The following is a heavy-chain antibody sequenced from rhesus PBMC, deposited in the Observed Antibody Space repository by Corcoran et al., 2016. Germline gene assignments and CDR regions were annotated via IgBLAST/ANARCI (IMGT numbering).Heavy chain of an antibody. V-gene: IGHV4-127*01. J-gene: IGHJ4*01. Sequence: QVPLQESCPGLVKPSETLSLPCAASGYSISSGYGWGWIRQPPGTGLEWIGQIYGGSGSTYYNPSLKSRVTVSKDTSKNQFSLKLSSVTAADTAVYYCARDRGYSSSYYFDYWGQGVLVTVSS. CDR3: ARDRGYSSSYYFDY. D-gene: IGHD6-43*01. CDR2: IYGGSGST. CDR1: GYSISSGYG.